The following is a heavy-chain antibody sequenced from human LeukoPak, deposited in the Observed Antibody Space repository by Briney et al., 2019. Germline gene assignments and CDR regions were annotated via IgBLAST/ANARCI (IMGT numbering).Heavy chain of an antibody. D-gene: IGHD3-22*01. J-gene: IGHJ4*02. V-gene: IGHV4-39*01. CDR2: VYYGGST. CDR3: ARHMYDRSGRPFDY. CDR1: GGSISSSSDY. Sequence: SETLSLTCTVSGGSISSSSDYWDWIRQPPGKGLEWIGSVYYGGSTYYSPSLKSRVTISVDTSKNQFSLKLSSVTAADTAVYYCARHMYDRSGRPFDYWGQGTLVTVSS.